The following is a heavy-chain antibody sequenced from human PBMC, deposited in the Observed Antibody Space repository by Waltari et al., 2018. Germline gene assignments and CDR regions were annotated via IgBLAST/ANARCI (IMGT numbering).Heavy chain of an antibody. D-gene: IGHD3-10*01. CDR2: INPNSGGT. J-gene: IGHJ3*02. CDR3: ARVEGPYYYGSGNDAFDI. Sequence: QVQLVQSGAEVKKPGASVKVSCKASGYTFTGYYMHWVRQAPGPGLEWMGWINPNSGGTNYAQKFQGRVTMTRDTSISTAYMELSRLRSDDTAVYYCARVEGPYYYGSGNDAFDIWGQGTMVTVSS. CDR1: GYTFTGYY. V-gene: IGHV1-2*02.